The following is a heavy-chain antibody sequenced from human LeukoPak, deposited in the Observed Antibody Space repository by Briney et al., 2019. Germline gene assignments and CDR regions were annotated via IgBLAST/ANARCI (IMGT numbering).Heavy chain of an antibody. CDR3: ARHTSLPPFDY. CDR1: GGSFSGYY. Sequence: SETLSLTCAVYGGSFSGYYWSWIRQPPGKGLEWIGEINHSGSTNYNPSLKSRVTISVDTSKNQSSLKLSSVTAADTAVYYCARHTSLPPFDYWGQGTLVTVSS. CDR2: INHSGST. V-gene: IGHV4-34*01. D-gene: IGHD3-3*01. J-gene: IGHJ4*02.